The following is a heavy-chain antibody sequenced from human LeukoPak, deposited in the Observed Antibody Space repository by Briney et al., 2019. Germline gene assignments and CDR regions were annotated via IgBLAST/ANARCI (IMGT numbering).Heavy chain of an antibody. J-gene: IGHJ3*02. CDR3: TTEGYTYGNHALDI. D-gene: IGHD5-18*01. Sequence: RLARAGCALSFGDEYMTGVAEAPRKGLEWVGHIKRKSDGGTTDYAAPVKGRFTISRDDSKNTLFVQMNNLEIEDTAVYYCTTEGYTYGNHALDIWGQGTMVTVSS. V-gene: IGHV3-15*01. CDR1: ALSFGDEY. CDR2: IKRKSDGGTT.